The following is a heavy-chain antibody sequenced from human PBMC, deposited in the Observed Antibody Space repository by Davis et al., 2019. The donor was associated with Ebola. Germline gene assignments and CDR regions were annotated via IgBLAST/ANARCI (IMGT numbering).Heavy chain of an antibody. CDR3: ARGRTVYTTLVRGFKGYYYYGMDV. V-gene: IGHV1-69*13. Sequence: SVKVSCKASGGSFSSYGISWVRQAPGQGLEWMGGIIPIFGTANYAQKFQGRVTITADESTSTAYMELSSLRSEDTAVYYCARGRTVYTTLVRGFKGYYYYGMDVWGQGTTVTVSS. CDR1: GGSFSSYG. D-gene: IGHD5-18*01. J-gene: IGHJ6*02. CDR2: IIPIFGTA.